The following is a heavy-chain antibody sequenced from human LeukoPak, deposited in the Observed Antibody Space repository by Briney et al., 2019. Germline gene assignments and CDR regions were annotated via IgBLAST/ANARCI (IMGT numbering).Heavy chain of an antibody. J-gene: IGHJ4*02. Sequence: GGSLRLSCEASGFTFGSHAMYWVRQAPGKGLEWVAGIFGSGGSPHYADSAKGRFTISRDSSRNTVYLQINSLRADDTAVYYCGKTTVGYSSGQKPAWPVDYWGQGTLATVSS. D-gene: IGHD5-18*01. CDR1: GFTFGSHA. CDR2: IFGSGGSP. CDR3: GKTTVGYSSGQKPAWPVDY. V-gene: IGHV3-23*01.